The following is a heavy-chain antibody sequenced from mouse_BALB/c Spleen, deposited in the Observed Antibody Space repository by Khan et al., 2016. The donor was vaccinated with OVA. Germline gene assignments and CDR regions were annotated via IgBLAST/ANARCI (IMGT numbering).Heavy chain of an antibody. D-gene: IGHD1-2*01. J-gene: IGHJ3*01. Sequence: EVQLQQSGPELVKPGASMKISCKASGYSFTDYTMNWVKQSHGKSLEWIGLINPYNGGTSDNQKFKGKATLTVDTSSSTAYMELLSLTYGDSAVYYRARSGYGGFAYWGQGTLVTVSA. CDR3: ARSGYGGFAY. CDR2: INPYNGGT. CDR1: GYSFTDYT. V-gene: IGHV1-18*01.